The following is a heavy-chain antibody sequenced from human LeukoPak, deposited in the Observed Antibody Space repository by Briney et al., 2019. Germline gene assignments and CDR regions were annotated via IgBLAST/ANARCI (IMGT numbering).Heavy chain of an antibody. CDR3: ARRGYSSGWYNYYYYGMDA. Sequence: ASVKVSCKASGYTFTGYYMHWVRQAPGQGLEWMGWINPNSGGTNYAQKFQGRVTMTRDTSISTAYMELSRLRSDDTAVYYCARRGYSSGWYNYYYYGMDAWGQGTTVTVSS. CDR1: GYTFTGYY. D-gene: IGHD6-19*01. J-gene: IGHJ6*02. CDR2: INPNSGGT. V-gene: IGHV1-2*02.